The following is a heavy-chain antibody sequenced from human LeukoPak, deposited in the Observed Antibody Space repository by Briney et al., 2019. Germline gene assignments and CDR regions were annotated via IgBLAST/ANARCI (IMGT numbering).Heavy chain of an antibody. CDR1: GGSISSYY. CDR2: IYYSGST. Sequence: SETLSLTCTVSGGSISSYYWSWIRQPPGKGLEWIGYIYYSGSTNYNPSLKSRVTISVDTSKNQFSLKLSSVTAADTAVYYCARERGYSHYFDYWGQGTLDTVSS. J-gene: IGHJ4*02. V-gene: IGHV4-59*01. D-gene: IGHD3-22*01. CDR3: ARERGYSHYFDY.